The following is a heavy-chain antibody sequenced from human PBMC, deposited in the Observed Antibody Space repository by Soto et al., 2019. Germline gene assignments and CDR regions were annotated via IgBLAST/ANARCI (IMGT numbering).Heavy chain of an antibody. J-gene: IGHJ4*02. CDR1: GFTFSSHA. CDR3: AKDLQFSGWLSAQAVDY. CDR2: ITGSGGST. Sequence: EVQLLESGGGLVQPGGSLRLSCAVSGFTFSSHAMSWVRQAPGKGLECVSSITGSGGSTYYADSVKGRFTISRDKSKNTLYLQMNTLRAEDTAVYYCAKDLQFSGWLSAQAVDYWGQGTQDTVSS. V-gene: IGHV3-23*01. D-gene: IGHD6-19*01.